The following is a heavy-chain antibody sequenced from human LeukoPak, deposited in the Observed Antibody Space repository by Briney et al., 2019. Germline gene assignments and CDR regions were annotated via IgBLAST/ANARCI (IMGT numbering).Heavy chain of an antibody. CDR2: IRNDGRNK. CDR3: AKEIWPTVTTPGHTPFDY. Sequence: AGSLTLTCAASGCTFSSYCRHWVRQAPGKGLEWVGCIRNDGRNKYYADSMKGRFIITRDNSKNTLCLQMNSLRAEDTAVYYCAKEIWPTVTTPGHTPFDYWGQGTLVTVSS. CDR1: GCTFSSYC. D-gene: IGHD4-17*01. J-gene: IGHJ4*02. V-gene: IGHV3-30*02.